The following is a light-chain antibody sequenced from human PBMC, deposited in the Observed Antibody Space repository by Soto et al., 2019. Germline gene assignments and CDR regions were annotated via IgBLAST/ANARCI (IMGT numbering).Light chain of an antibody. Sequence: DIVMTHSPYSLSVSLCYIPTINFNAIHSLLDNSNNKNFLAWYQQKPGQPPKLLFYWASTRQSGVPDRFSGSGSGTDFTLTITGVQAEDVAVYYCQQYYSSLAITFGQGTKV. CDR3: QQYYSSLAIT. CDR1: HSLLDNSNNKNF. J-gene: IGKJ1*01. V-gene: IGKV4-1*01. CDR2: WAS.